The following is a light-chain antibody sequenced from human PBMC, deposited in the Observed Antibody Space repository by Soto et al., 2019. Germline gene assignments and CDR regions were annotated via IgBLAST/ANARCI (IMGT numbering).Light chain of an antibody. CDR1: SSVVGTCSL. CDR3: CSYAGSTNFVL. CDR2: EGS. J-gene: IGLJ3*02. V-gene: IGLV2-23*01. Sequence: QSALTQPASVSGSPGQSIIISCTGASSVVGTCSLVSWYQQHPGKAPKLMIYEGSRRPSGVSNRFSGSTSDNTASLTISGLQAEDEADYYCCSYAGSTNFVLFGGGTKLTVL.